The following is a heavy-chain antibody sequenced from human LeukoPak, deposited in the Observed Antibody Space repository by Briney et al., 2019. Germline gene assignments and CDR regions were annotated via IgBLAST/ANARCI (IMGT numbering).Heavy chain of an antibody. CDR1: GGTFSSYA. V-gene: IGHV1-69*13. D-gene: IGHD3-22*01. Sequence: ASVKVSCKASGGTFSSYAISWVRQAPGQGLEWMGGIIPIFGTANYAQKFQGRVTITADESTSTAYMELSSLRSEDTAVYYCARAPGDSSGYYYYYMDVWGKGTTVTVSS. J-gene: IGHJ6*03. CDR2: IIPIFGTA. CDR3: ARAPGDSSGYYYYYMDV.